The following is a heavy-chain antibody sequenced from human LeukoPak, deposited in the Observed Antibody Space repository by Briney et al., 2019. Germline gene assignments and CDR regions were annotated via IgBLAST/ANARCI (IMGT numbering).Heavy chain of an antibody. CDR3: ARSFRAWYKDY. D-gene: IGHD6-19*01. CDR1: GYTFTNYD. CDR2: MNPNSGNT. V-gene: IGHV1-8*01. Sequence: GASVKVSCKASGYTFTNYDINWVRQATGQGLEWMGWMNPNSGNTAYAQKFQGRVTMTSDTSISTVYMELSSLISDDTAVYYCARSFRAWYKDYWGQGTLVTVSS. J-gene: IGHJ4*02.